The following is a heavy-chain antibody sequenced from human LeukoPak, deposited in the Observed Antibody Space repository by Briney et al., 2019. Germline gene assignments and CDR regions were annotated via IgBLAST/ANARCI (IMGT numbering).Heavy chain of an antibody. CDR2: ISASGTTI. CDR1: GFTFSSYA. Sequence: QPGGSLRLSCAASGFTFSSYAMSWVRQAPGKGLEWVSYISASGTTIYYADSVKGRFTISRDNAKNSLYLQMSSLRAEDTAVYYCARDYASDYWGQGTLVTVSS. CDR3: ARDYASDY. V-gene: IGHV3-48*03. J-gene: IGHJ4*02. D-gene: IGHD3-10*01.